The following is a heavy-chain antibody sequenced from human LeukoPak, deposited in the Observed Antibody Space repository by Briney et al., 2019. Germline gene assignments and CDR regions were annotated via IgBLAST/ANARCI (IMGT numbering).Heavy chain of an antibody. J-gene: IGHJ4*02. D-gene: IGHD3-22*01. Sequence: ASVKVSCKASGYTFTGYYMHWVRQAPGQGLEWMGWINPNSGGTNCAQKFQGRVTMTRDTSISTAYMELSRLRSDDTAVYYCARDRTRYYDSSGYPDYWGQGTLVTVSS. CDR1: GYTFTGYY. CDR3: ARDRTRYYDSSGYPDY. V-gene: IGHV1-2*02. CDR2: INPNSGGT.